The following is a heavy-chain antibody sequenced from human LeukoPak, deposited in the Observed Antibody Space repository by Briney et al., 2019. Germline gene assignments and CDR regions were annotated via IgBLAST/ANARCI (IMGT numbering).Heavy chain of an antibody. J-gene: IGHJ4*02. CDR1: GGTFSSYA. CDR3: ARDSVVVPAAMGY. D-gene: IGHD2-2*01. CDR2: IIPIFGTA. V-gene: IGHV1-69*13. Sequence: SVKVSCKASGGTFSSYAISWVRQAPGQGLEWMGGIIPIFGTANYAQKFQGRVTITADESTSTDYMELSSLRSEDTAVYYCARDSVVVPAAMGYWGQGTLVTVSS.